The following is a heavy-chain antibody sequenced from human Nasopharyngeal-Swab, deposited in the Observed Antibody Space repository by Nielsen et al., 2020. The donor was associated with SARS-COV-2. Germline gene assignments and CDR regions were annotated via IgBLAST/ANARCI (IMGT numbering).Heavy chain of an antibody. CDR2: ISSSSSTI. V-gene: IGHV3-48*04. CDR3: AKELGDY. J-gene: IGHJ4*02. Sequence: VRQAPGKGLEWVSYISSSSSTIYYADSVKGRFTISRDNAKNSLYLQMNSLRAEDTALYYCAKELGDYWGQGTLVTVSS.